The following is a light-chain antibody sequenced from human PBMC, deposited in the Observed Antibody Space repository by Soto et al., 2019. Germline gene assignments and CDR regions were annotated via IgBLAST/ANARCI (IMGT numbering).Light chain of an antibody. V-gene: IGKV1-5*01. J-gene: IGKJ1*01. CDR2: DAS. Sequence: DIQMTQSPATLSASVGDSVTITCRASQSISHWLAWYQQKPGKAPKFLIYDASSLESGVPSRFSGSGSGTEFTLTISSLQPDEFATYYCKQYDSVLGTLGPGTQVDI. CDR1: QSISHW. CDR3: KQYDSVLGT.